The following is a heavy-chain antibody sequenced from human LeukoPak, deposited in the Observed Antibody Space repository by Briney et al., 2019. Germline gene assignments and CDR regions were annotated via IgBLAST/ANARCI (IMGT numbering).Heavy chain of an antibody. CDR3: AKGLRGYSYHY. CDR1: GFTFDDYA. D-gene: IGHD5-18*01. V-gene: IGHV3-43*02. J-gene: IGHJ4*02. Sequence: QPGGSLRLSCAASGFTFDDYAMHWVCQAPGKGLEWVSLISGDGGSTYYADSVKGRFTISRDNSKNTLYLQMNSLRAEDTAVYYCAKGLRGYSYHYWGQGTLVSVSS. CDR2: ISGDGGST.